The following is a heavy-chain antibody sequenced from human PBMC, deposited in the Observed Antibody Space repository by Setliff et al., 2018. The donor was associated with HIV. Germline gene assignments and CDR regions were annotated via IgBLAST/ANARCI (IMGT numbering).Heavy chain of an antibody. D-gene: IGHD2-2*01. Sequence: ASVKVSCKPSGYTFTGYYVHWVRQAPGQGLEWMGRINPNSGGTDYAQKFQGRVSMTRDTSISTAYMELSRLRSDDTAVYYCARGSTAVNYYYNHMDVWGKGTTVTVSS. CDR3: ARGSTAVNYYYNHMDV. CDR1: GYTFTGYY. J-gene: IGHJ6*03. V-gene: IGHV1-2*06. CDR2: INPNSGGT.